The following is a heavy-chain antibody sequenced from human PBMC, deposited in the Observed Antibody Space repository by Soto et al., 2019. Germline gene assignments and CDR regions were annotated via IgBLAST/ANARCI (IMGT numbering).Heavy chain of an antibody. J-gene: IGHJ2*01. Sequence: QVQLQESGPGLVKPSETLSLTCTVSGGSVSSGSYYWSWIRQPPGKVLEWIGYIYYRGSTSYNPSLKSRVTISVDTSKNQFSLKLSSVPAADTAVYYCARDGVDTAMGNWYFDLWGRGTLVTVSS. D-gene: IGHD5-18*01. CDR2: IYYRGST. CDR1: GGSVSSGSYY. V-gene: IGHV4-61*01. CDR3: ARDGVDTAMGNWYFDL.